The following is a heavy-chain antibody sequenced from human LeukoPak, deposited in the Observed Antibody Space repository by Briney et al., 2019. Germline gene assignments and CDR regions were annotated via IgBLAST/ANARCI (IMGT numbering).Heavy chain of an antibody. Sequence: SVKVSCKASGGTFSSYAISWVRQAPGQGLEWMGGIIPIFGTANYAQKFQGRVTITADESTSTAYMDLRSLRSDDTAVYYCARVGPHRLIGGSVWFDPWGQGTLVTVSS. D-gene: IGHD3-10*01. CDR2: IIPIFGTA. CDR1: GGTFSSYA. V-gene: IGHV1-69*01. J-gene: IGHJ5*02. CDR3: ARVGPHRLIGGSVWFDP.